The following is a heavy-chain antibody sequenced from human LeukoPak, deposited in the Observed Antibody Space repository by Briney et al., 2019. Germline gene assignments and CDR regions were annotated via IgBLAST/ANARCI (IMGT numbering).Heavy chain of an antibody. V-gene: IGHV4-34*01. CDR3: ARVSGYSYGHFDY. CDR2: INHSGST. J-gene: IGHJ4*02. CDR1: GGTFSGYY. D-gene: IGHD5-18*01. Sequence: ASETLSLTCAVYGGTFSGYYWSWIRQPPGKGLEWIGEINHSGSTNYNPSLKSRVTISVDTSKNQFSLKLSSVTAADTAVYYCARVSGYSYGHFDYWGQGTLVTVSS.